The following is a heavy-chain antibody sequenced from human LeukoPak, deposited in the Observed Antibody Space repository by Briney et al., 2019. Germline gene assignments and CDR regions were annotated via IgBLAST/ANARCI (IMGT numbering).Heavy chain of an antibody. D-gene: IGHD4-17*01. Sequence: GGSLRLSCAASGFTFSSYAMSWVRQAPEKGLEWVSGISGSGGSTYWADSVRGRFTISRDNSKNTLYLQMNSLRAEDTAVYYCAKGTAVTILGAFNIWGQGTMVTVSS. CDR2: ISGSGGST. CDR1: GFTFSSYA. CDR3: AKGTAVTILGAFNI. J-gene: IGHJ3*02. V-gene: IGHV3-23*01.